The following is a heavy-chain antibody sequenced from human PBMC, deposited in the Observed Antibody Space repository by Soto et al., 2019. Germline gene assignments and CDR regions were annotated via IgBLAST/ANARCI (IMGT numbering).Heavy chain of an antibody. D-gene: IGHD2-2*01. V-gene: IGHV1-2*02. Sequence: ASVKVSCKASGYTVTDYYMHWVRQAPGQGLEWMGWINPNSGGTNYAQKFQGRVTMTRDTSISTAYMELSSLRSDDTAVYYCARRHSYQMPFDCWGKGPLVTVSS. CDR1: GYTVTDYY. J-gene: IGHJ4*02. CDR2: INPNSGGT. CDR3: ARRHSYQMPFDC.